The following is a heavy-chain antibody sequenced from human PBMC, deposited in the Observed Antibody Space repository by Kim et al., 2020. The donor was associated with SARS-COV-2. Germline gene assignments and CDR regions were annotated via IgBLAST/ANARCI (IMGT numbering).Heavy chain of an antibody. J-gene: IGHJ6*03. CDR2: MNPNSGNT. V-gene: IGHV1-8*01. CDR1: GYTFTSYD. Sequence: ASVKVSCKASGYTFTSYDINWVRQATGQGLEWMGWMNPNSGNTGYAQKFQGRVTMTRNTSIITAYMELSSLRSEDTAVYYCARSGYGDYDLDYYMDVWGKGTTVTVSS. CDR3: ARSGYGDYDLDYYMDV. D-gene: IGHD4-17*01.